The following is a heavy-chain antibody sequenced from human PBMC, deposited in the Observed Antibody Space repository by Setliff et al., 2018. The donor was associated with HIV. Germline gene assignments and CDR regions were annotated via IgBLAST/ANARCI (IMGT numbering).Heavy chain of an antibody. Sequence: SETLSLTCTVSGGSIRSSTYYWAWIRQPPGKGLEWIGTIYYSGSTYYNPSLKSRATISVDTSKNQISLKLSSVTAADTAVYYCIIAYSSGWLAPMGFDSWGQGTLVTVSS. J-gene: IGHJ4*02. V-gene: IGHV4-39*01. CDR1: GGSIRSSTYY. CDR3: IIAYSSGWLAPMGFDS. CDR2: IYYSGST. D-gene: IGHD6-19*01.